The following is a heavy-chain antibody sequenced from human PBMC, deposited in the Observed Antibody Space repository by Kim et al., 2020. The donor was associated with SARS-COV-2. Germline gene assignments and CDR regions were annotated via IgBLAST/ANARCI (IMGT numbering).Heavy chain of an antibody. CDR3: ARDPGGSVRGKFDP. V-gene: IGHV4-61*02. Sequence: SETLSLTCTVSGGSISSGTYYWSWIRQPAGKGLEWIGRIYTGGSTNYNPSLKSRVTISIDKSKSQFSLELTSVTAADTAVYHCARDPGGSVRGKFDPWGQGTLVTVSS. CDR2: IYTGGST. D-gene: IGHD2-8*01. CDR1: GGSISSGTYY. J-gene: IGHJ5*02.